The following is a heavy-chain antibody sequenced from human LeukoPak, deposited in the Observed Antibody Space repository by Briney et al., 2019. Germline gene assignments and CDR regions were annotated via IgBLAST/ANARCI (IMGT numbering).Heavy chain of an antibody. V-gene: IGHV3-30-3*01. J-gene: IGHJ4*02. CDR3: ARVGGVEYQLPYFDY. CDR2: ISYDGSNK. CDR1: GFTFSSYA. D-gene: IGHD2-2*01. Sequence: GRSLRLSCAASGFTFSSYAMHWVRQAPGKRLEWVAVISYDGSNKYYADSVKGRFTISRDNSKNTLYLQMNSLRAEDTAVYYCARVGGVEYQLPYFDYWGQGTLVTVSS.